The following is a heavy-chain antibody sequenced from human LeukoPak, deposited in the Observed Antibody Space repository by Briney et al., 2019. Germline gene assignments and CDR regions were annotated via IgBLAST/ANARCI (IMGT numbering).Heavy chain of an antibody. CDR2: ISGSGGST. J-gene: IGHJ4*02. CDR1: GFTFSSYG. D-gene: IGHD1-26*01. Sequence: VGSLRLSCAASGFTFSSYGMSWVRQAPGKGLKWVSAISGSGGSTYYADSVKGRFTISRDNSKNTLYLQMNSLRAEDTAVYYCAKGDTTWELPHDYWGQGTLVTVSS. V-gene: IGHV3-23*01. CDR3: AKGDTTWELPHDY.